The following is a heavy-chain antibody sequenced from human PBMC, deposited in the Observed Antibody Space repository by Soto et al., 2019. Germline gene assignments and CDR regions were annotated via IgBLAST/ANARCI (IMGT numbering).Heavy chain of an antibody. CDR2: IGSGAGSFV. D-gene: IGHD6-19*01. CDR3: VMIPGYSNGWTDY. CDR1: GFTFTSFG. Sequence: GGSLRLSCGSCGFTFTSFGMIWLRQAPGKGLEWVSFIGSGAGSFVSYADSVKGRFTISRDNAKNSLYLQMNSLRAEDTTVYYCVMIPGYSNGWTDYWGQGT. J-gene: IGHJ4*02. V-gene: IGHV3-48*01.